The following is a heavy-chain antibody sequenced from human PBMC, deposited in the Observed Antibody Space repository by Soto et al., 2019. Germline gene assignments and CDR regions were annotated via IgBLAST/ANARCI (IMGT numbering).Heavy chain of an antibody. J-gene: IGHJ6*02. CDR3: AVSMVLVFINYYYYYGMVV. V-gene: IGHV4-59*08. Sequence: PSETLSLTCTVSGGSISSYYWNWIRQPPGKGLEWIGYIYYSGSTNYNPSLKSRVTISVDTSKNQFSLKLSSVTAADTAVYYCAVSMVLVFINYYYYYGMVVWGQGITVTVFS. D-gene: IGHD3-10*01. CDR1: GGSISSYY. CDR2: IYYSGST.